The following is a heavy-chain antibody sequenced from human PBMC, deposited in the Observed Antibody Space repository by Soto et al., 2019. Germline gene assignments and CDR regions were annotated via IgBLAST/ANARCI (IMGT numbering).Heavy chain of an antibody. CDR1: EFTFNDYY. CDR3: ARVGQQWLPFDY. D-gene: IGHD6-19*01. Sequence: QVRLVESGGGLVKPGGSLRLSCAVSEFTFNDYYMTWIRQAPGKGLEWVSYISGCGTIIYYADSVKGRFTISRDNAKNSLYLQMDSLRPEDTAVYFCARVGQQWLPFDYWGQGTLVTVSS. CDR2: ISGCGTII. J-gene: IGHJ4*02. V-gene: IGHV3-11*01.